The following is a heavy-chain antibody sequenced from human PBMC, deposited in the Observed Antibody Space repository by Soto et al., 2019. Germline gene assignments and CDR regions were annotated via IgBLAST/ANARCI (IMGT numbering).Heavy chain of an antibody. CDR2: ISYDGSNK. D-gene: IGHD6-19*01. V-gene: IGHV3-30-3*01. CDR1: GFTFSSYA. CDR3: ARAESIAVAGTLDY. Sequence: QVQLVESGGGVVQPGRSLRLSCAASGFTFSSYAMHWVRQAPGKGLEWVAVISYDGSNKYYADSVKGRFTISRDNSKNPLYLKMNSLSAEDTAVYYWARAESIAVAGTLDYWGQGTLVTVSS. J-gene: IGHJ4*02.